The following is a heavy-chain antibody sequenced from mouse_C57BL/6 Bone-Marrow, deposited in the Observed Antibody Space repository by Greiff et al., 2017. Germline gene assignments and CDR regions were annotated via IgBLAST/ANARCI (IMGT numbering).Heavy chain of an antibody. CDR2: IYPSDSET. Sequence: QVQLQQPGAELVRPGSSVKLSCKASGYTFTSYWMDWVKQRPGQGLEWIGNIYPSDSETHYNQQFKDQATLTVDKASSTAYMQLSSLTSEDSAVYYCARKTGTFYAMDYWGQGTSVTVSS. D-gene: IGHD4-1*01. CDR3: ARKTGTFYAMDY. V-gene: IGHV1-61*01. CDR1: GYTFTSYW. J-gene: IGHJ4*01.